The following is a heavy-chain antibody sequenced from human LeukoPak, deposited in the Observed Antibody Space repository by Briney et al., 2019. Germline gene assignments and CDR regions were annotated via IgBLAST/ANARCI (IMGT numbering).Heavy chain of an antibody. D-gene: IGHD1-26*01. CDR2: ISSSSSYI. CDR3: ARVSGGSYYYFDY. V-gene: IGHV3-21*01. J-gene: IGHJ4*02. CDR1: GFTFSNHA. Sequence: GGSLRLSCAASGFTFSNHAMNWVRQAPGKGLEWVSSISSSSSYIYYADSVKGRFTISRDNAKNSLYLQMNSLRAEDTAVYYCARVSGGSYYYFDYWGQGTLVTVSS.